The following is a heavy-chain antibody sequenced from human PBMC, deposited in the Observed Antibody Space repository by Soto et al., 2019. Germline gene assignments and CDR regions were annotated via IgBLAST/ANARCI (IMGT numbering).Heavy chain of an antibody. J-gene: IGHJ4*02. CDR1: GFTFSRYS. V-gene: IGHV3-21*01. Sequence: EVQLVESGGGLVKPGGSLRLSCAASGFTFSRYSMNWVRQAPGKGLEWVSSITTSSYIYYADSVKGRFIISRDNAKNSLYLQMNSLRAEDTAVYYCASSDYGDYVSFDYWGQGTLVTVSS. D-gene: IGHD4-17*01. CDR2: ITTSSYI. CDR3: ASSDYGDYVSFDY.